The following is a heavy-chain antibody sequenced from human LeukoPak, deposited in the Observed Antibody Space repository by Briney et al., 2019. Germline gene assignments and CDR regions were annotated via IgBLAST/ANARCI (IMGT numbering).Heavy chain of an antibody. Sequence: PGGSLRLSCAASGFTFSSYSMNWVRQAPGKGLEWVSSISSSSSYIYYADSVKGRFTISRDNSKNTLYLQMNSLRAEDTAVYYCARGDYGSGSPGSDYWGQGTLVTVSS. D-gene: IGHD3-10*01. J-gene: IGHJ4*02. CDR1: GFTFSSYS. CDR3: ARGDYGSGSPGSDY. CDR2: ISSSSSYI. V-gene: IGHV3-21*01.